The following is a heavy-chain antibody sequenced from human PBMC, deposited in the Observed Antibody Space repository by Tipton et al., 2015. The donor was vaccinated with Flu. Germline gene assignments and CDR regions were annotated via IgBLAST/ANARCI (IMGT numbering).Heavy chain of an antibody. J-gene: IGHJ6*03. V-gene: IGHV4-4*07. CDR2: IYTSGST. CDR3: ARDSSGSSSYYYYMDV. CDR1: GGPISSYY. D-gene: IGHD1-26*01. Sequence: TLSLTCTVSGGPISSYYWSWIRQPAGKGLEWIGRIYTSGSTNYNPSLKSRVTMSVDTSKNQFSLKLSSVTAADTAVYYCARDSSGSSSYYYYMDVWGKGTTVTVSS.